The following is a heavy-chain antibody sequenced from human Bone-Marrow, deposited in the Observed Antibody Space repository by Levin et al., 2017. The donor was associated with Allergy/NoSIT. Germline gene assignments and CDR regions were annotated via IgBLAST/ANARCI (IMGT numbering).Heavy chain of an antibody. J-gene: IGHJ3*02. CDR3: ARDWPFGSGPYDAFDI. CDR1: GFTMSTNY. V-gene: IGHV3-53*01. D-gene: IGHD3-10*01. CDR2: IYTGGTT. Sequence: GGSLRLSCTASGFTMSTNYMSWVRQAPGKGLEWVSLIYTGGTTYYADSVKGRFTISRDNSKNTLFLLMNSLIAEDTAVYYCARDWPFGSGPYDAFDIWGPGTMVTVSS.